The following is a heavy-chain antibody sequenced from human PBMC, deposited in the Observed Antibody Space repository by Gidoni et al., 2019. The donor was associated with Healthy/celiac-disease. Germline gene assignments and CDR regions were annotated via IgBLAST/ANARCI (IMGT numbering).Heavy chain of an antibody. V-gene: IGHV1-69*06. CDR1: GGTFSSYA. CDR3: ASSAVAHDYYYYYMDV. D-gene: IGHD6-19*01. J-gene: IGHJ6*03. CDR2: IIPIFGTA. Sequence: QVQLVQSGAEVKKPGSSVKVSCKASGGTFSSYAISWVRQAPGQGLEWMGGIIPIFGTANYAQKFQGRVTITADKSTSTAYMELSSLRSEDTAVYYCASSAVAHDYYYYYMDVWGKGTTVTVSS.